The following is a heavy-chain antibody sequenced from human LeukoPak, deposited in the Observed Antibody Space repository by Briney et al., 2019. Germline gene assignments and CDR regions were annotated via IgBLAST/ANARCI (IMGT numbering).Heavy chain of an antibody. D-gene: IGHD5-24*01. J-gene: IGHJ4*02. Sequence: ASVKVSCKASGGTFSSYTISWVRQAPGQGLEWMGRIIPILGIANYAQKFQGGVTITADKSTSTAYMELSSLRSEDTAVYYCARDPMATTPSDFWGQGTLVTVSS. CDR3: ARDPMATTPSDF. V-gene: IGHV1-69*04. CDR2: IIPILGIA. CDR1: GGTFSSYT.